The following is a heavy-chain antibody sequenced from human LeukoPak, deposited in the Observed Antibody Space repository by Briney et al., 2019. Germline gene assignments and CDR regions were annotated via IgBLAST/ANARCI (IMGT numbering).Heavy chain of an antibody. CDR2: IYYSGST. V-gene: IGHV4-39*01. CDR3: ARQYASGSYHHR. Sequence: SETLSLTCTVSGGTISSSSYYWDWIRQPPGKGLEWIGSIYYSGSTYYNPSLKSRVTISVDTSKNQFSLRLSSVTAADTAVYYCARQYASGSYHHRWGRGALVTVSS. J-gene: IGHJ5*02. CDR1: GGTISSSSYY. D-gene: IGHD3-10*01.